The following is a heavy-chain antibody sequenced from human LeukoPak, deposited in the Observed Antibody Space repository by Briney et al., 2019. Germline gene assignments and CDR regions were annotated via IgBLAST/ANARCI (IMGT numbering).Heavy chain of an antibody. D-gene: IGHD4-17*01. V-gene: IGHV1-69*02. Sequence: ASVKVSCKASGGTFSSYTISWVRQAPGQGLEWMGRIIPILGIANYAQKFQGRVTITADKSTSTAYMELSSLRSEDTAVYYCARADYGDYVMPYYYYGVDVWGQGTTVTVSS. CDR2: IIPILGIA. CDR3: ARADYGDYVMPYYYYGVDV. J-gene: IGHJ6*02. CDR1: GGTFSSYT.